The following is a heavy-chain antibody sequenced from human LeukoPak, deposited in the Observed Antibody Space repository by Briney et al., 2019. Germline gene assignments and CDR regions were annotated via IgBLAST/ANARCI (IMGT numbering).Heavy chain of an antibody. J-gene: IGHJ3*02. Sequence: PSETLSLTCTVSGGSITSYYLSWLRQPDGKGLEWIGRIHTNGGTNYNPSLSSRVTLSVDTSKNQLSLTLTSMTAADTAVYYCARALYSYGYKGIAAAGTRRVFDIWGQGTMVTVSS. D-gene: IGHD6-13*01. CDR2: IHTNGGT. CDR1: GGSITSYY. CDR3: ARALYSYGYKGIAAAGTRRVFDI. V-gene: IGHV4-4*07.